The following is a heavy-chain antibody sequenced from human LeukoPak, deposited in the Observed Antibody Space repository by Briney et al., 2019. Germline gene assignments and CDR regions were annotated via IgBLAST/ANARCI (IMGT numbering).Heavy chain of an antibody. V-gene: IGHV1-3*01. CDR3: ARTTAMVTIFDY. CDR2: INAGNGNT. D-gene: IGHD5-18*01. CDR1: GYTFTSYA. J-gene: IGHJ4*02. Sequence: ASVKVSCKASGYTFTSYAMHWVRQAPGQRLEWMGWINAGNGNTKYSQKFQGKVTITRDTSASTAYMELSSLRSEDTAVYYCARTTAMVTIFDYWGQGTLVTVSS.